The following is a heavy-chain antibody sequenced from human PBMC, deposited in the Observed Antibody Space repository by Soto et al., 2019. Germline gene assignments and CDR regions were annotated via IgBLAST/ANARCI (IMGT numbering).Heavy chain of an antibody. Sequence: ASVKISCKVSGHKVTELSIYWIRQSPGTGLECMGGFDPKDGLPVYAQNFEGRVTMTEDASTDTAYLEVENLRSEDTAVYFCATVVGLGRYYFDAWGQGSPVTVSS. CDR3: ATVVGLGRYYFDA. CDR2: FDPKDGLP. V-gene: IGHV1-24*01. J-gene: IGHJ5*02. CDR1: GHKVTELS. D-gene: IGHD2-15*01.